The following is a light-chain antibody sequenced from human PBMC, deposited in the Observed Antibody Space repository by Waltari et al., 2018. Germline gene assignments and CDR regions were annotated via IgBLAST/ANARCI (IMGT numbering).Light chain of an antibody. CDR2: WAS. Sequence: DILVTQSPDSLAVSLGERATINCKSSQSVLYRSNNKNYLAWYQQKPGQPPKLLIYWASTRESGVPDRFSGSGSGTDFTRTISSLQAEDVAVYYCQQYYSTIFTFGPGTKVDIK. CDR1: QSVLYRSNNKNY. V-gene: IGKV4-1*01. CDR3: QQYYSTIFT. J-gene: IGKJ3*01.